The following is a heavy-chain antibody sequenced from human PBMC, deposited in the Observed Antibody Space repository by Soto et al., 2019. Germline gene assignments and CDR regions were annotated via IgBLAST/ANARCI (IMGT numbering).Heavy chain of an antibody. CDR2: IYSSGST. CDR3: ARGRQYLGTGY. J-gene: IGHJ4*02. D-gene: IGHD3-16*01. V-gene: IGHV4-39*01. CDR1: GGSVSNSGYY. Sequence: SETLSLTCTVSGGSVSNSGYYWGRIRQPPGKGLEWIGSIYSSGSTYYNPSLKSRVTISVDTSKDQFSLKLNSVTAADTAVYYCARGRQYLGTGYWGQGTLVTVSS.